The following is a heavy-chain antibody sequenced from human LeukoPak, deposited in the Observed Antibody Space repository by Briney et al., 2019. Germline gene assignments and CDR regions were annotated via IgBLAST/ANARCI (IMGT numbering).Heavy chain of an antibody. J-gene: IGHJ5*02. CDR1: GYTFTNYG. V-gene: IGHV1-2*02. CDR2: INPNSGGT. CDR3: ARVLANWFDP. D-gene: IGHD5-12*01. Sequence: ASVKVSCKASGYTFTNYGITWVRQAPGQGLEWMGWINPNSGGTNYAQKFQGRVTMTRDTSISTAYMELSRLRSDDTAVYYCARVLANWFDPWGQGTLVTVSS.